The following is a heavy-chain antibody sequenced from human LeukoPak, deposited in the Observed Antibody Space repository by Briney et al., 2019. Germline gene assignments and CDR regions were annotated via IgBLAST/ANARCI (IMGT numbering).Heavy chain of an antibody. CDR2: IYHSGNT. CDR3: ARVTGYMIEDYFDY. D-gene: IGHD3-22*01. J-gene: IGHJ4*02. V-gene: IGHV4-4*02. Sequence: PSETLSLTCAVSGASISSSNWWTWVRQPPGKGLEWIGEIYHSGNTNSNPSLKSRVTISVDKSKNHFSLKLSSVTAADTAVYYCARVTGYMIEDYFDYWGQGTLVTVSS. CDR1: GASISSSNW.